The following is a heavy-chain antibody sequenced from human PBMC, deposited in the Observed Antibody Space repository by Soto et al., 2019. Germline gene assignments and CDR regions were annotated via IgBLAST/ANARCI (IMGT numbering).Heavy chain of an antibody. V-gene: IGHV5-10-1*01. CDR2: IDPNDSET. Sequence: ESLKISCKGSGYRFNSYWISWVRQMPGKGLEWMGRIDPNDSETKYSPSFEGQVTISADRSINTAYLEWSSLKASDTAMDYCARTAAAGKNYYGIDVWGQGTTVTVSS. CDR3: ARTAAAGKNYYGIDV. D-gene: IGHD6-13*01. CDR1: GYRFNSYW. J-gene: IGHJ6*02.